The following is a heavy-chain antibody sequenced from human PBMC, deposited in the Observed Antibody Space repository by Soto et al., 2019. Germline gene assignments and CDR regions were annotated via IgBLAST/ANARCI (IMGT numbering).Heavy chain of an antibody. CDR1: GGSISSSSYY. Sequence: QLQLQESGPGLVKPSETLSLTCTVSGGSISSSSYYWGWIRQPPGKGLEWIGSIYYSGSTYYNPSLKSRVTISVDTSKNQFSLKLSSVTAADTAVYYCERHAEDIVLMVYAGSFDYWGQGTLVTVSS. J-gene: IGHJ4*02. V-gene: IGHV4-39*01. CDR3: ERHAEDIVLMVYAGSFDY. CDR2: IYYSGST. D-gene: IGHD2-8*01.